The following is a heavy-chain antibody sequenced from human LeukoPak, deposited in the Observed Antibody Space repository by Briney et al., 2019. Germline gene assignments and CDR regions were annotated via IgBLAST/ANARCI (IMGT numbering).Heavy chain of an antibody. CDR1: GYTFTSYA. D-gene: IGHD5-18*01. V-gene: IGHV1-3*01. CDR2: INAGNGDT. CDR3: ARDLGFSYAYFDY. J-gene: IGHJ4*02. Sequence: GASVKVSCKASGYTFTSYAMHWVRQAPGQRLGWMGWINAGNGDTKYSQKFQGRVTITTDTSASAAYMDLSSLRSEDTAVHYCARDLGFSYAYFDYWGQGTLVTVSS.